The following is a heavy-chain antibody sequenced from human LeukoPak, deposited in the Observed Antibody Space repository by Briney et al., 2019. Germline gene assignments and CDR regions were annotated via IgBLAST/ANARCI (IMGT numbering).Heavy chain of an antibody. CDR3: AKDLHTGY. V-gene: IGHV3-48*01. CDR2: ISSSSSTI. CDR1: GFTFSSYS. Sequence: GGSLRLSCAASGFTFSSYSMNWVRQAPGKGLEWVSYISSSSSTIYYADSVKGRFTISRDNAKNSLYLQMNSLRAEDTAVYYCAKDLHTGYWGQGTLVTVSS. J-gene: IGHJ4*02.